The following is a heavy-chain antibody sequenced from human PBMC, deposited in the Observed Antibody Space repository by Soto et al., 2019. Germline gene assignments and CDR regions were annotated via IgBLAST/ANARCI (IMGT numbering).Heavy chain of an antibody. Sequence: GGSLRLSCAASGFSFSNYAMHWVRQAPGKGLEWVAVIWYDGSNKYYADSVKGRFTISKDNSQTTVYLQMNSLRAEDSAVYYCTRDPYGGSRYYFDSWGQGTLVTVSS. D-gene: IGHD1-26*01. CDR3: TRDPYGGSRYYFDS. J-gene: IGHJ4*02. V-gene: IGHV3-33*01. CDR2: IWYDGSNK. CDR1: GFSFSNYA.